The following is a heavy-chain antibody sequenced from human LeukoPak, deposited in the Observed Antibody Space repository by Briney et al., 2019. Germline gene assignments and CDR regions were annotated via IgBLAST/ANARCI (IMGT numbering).Heavy chain of an antibody. V-gene: IGHV4-34*01. J-gene: IGHJ4*02. D-gene: IGHD3-9*01. CDR1: GGSFSGYY. CDR2: INHSGST. Sequence: SETLSLTCAVYGGSFSGYYWSWIRQPPGKGLEWIGEINHSGSTNYNPSLKSRVTISVDTSKNQFSLKLSSVTAADTAVYYCAGYDILTGYFDYWGQGTLVTVSS. CDR3: AGYDILTGYFDY.